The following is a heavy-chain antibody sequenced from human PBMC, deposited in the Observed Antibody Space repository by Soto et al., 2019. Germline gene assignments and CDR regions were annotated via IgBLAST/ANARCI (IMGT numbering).Heavy chain of an antibody. CDR1: VGSISSYY. CDR2: IYYSGST. Sequence: PSETLSLTCTVSVGSISSYYWSWIRQPPGKGLEWIGYIYYSGSTNYNPSLKSRVTISVDTSKNQFSLKLSSVTAADTAVYYCARSSAREMATPDYWGQGTLVTVSS. J-gene: IGHJ4*02. D-gene: IGHD5-12*01. V-gene: IGHV4-59*01. CDR3: ARSSAREMATPDY.